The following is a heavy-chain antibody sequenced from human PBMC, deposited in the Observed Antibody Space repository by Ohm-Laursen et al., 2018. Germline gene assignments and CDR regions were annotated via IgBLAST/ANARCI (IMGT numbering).Heavy chain of an antibody. CDR2: ISWNSGSI. D-gene: IGHD3-22*01. V-gene: IGHV3-9*01. Sequence: SLRLSCSASGFTFSSYAMHWVRQAPGKGLEWVSGISWNSGSIGYADSVKGRFTISRDNAKNSLYLQMNSLRAEDTALYYCAKDHYYDSSGYFPYWGQGTLVTVSS. CDR1: GFTFSSYA. J-gene: IGHJ4*02. CDR3: AKDHYYDSSGYFPY.